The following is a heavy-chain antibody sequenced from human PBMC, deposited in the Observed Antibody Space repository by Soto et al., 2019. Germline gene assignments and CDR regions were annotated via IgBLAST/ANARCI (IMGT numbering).Heavy chain of an antibody. CDR2: INPGGRTT. D-gene: IGHD1-26*01. CDR3: AIDHSRNDEGWWLDP. Sequence: VQSGAEVKKPGASVKVSCKEPENSFPGHWVHWVRQAPGQGLEWMGVINPGGRTTVYAQRLQGSVTMTRDTSTNTLYMELGSLRSDDTAVYYCAIDHSRNDEGWWLDPWGQGTLVTVSS. CDR1: ENSFPGHW. V-gene: IGHV1-46*04. J-gene: IGHJ5*02.